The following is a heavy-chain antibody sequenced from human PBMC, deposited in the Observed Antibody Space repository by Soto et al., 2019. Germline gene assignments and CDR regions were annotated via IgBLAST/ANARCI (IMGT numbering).Heavy chain of an antibody. Sequence: QVQLVQSGAEVKKPGSSVKVSCKASGGTFSSYTISWVRQAPGQGLEWMGRIIPILGIANYAQKFQGRVTITADKSTSTAYMELSSLRSDDTAVYYCARASLIADYYYGMVVWGQGTTVTVSS. J-gene: IGHJ6*02. CDR3: ARASLIADYYYGMVV. CDR2: IIPILGIA. CDR1: GGTFSSYT. V-gene: IGHV1-69*02. D-gene: IGHD6-13*01.